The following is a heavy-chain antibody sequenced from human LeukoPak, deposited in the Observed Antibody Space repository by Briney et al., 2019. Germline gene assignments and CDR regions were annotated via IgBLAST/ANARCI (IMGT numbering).Heavy chain of an antibody. V-gene: IGHV3-7*01. CDR2: ISPDGGEI. CDR1: GFTFSNAW. CDR3: AELGITMIGGV. D-gene: IGHD3-10*02. Sequence: GGSLRLSCAASGFTFSNAWMTWVRQAPGKGLEWVASISPDGGEIHYMDSVKGRFTISRDNAKNSLYLQMNSLRAEDTAVYYCAELGITMIGGVWGKGTTVTISS. J-gene: IGHJ6*04.